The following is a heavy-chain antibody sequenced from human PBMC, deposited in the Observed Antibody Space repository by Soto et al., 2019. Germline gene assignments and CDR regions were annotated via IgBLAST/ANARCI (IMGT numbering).Heavy chain of an antibody. D-gene: IGHD6-19*01. CDR3: ARHYSSGSRNWFDP. J-gene: IGHJ5*02. CDR1: NGSVSSDPFY. CDR2: IYYSGST. Sequence: SETLSLTCTVSNGSVSSDPFYWTWVRQPPGKGLEWIGSIYYSGSTYYNPSLRSRVTISVDTSKNQFSLKLSSVTAADTAVFYCARHYSSGSRNWFDPWGQGTLVTVSS. V-gene: IGHV4-39*01.